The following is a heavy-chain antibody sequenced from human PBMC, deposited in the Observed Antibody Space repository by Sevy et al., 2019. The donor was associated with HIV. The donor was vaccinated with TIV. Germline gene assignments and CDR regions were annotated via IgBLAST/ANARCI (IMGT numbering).Heavy chain of an antibody. CDR3: ARDRGGYACNSIDY. V-gene: IGHV1-18*01. D-gene: IGHD3-16*01. Sequence: ASVKVSCKASGYTFTSYGISWVRQAPGQGLEWMGWISAYNGNTNYAQKLQGRVTMTTDTSTSTAYVELRSLRSDDTAIYYCARDRGGYACNSIDYWGQGTLVTVSS. CDR1: GYTFTSYG. J-gene: IGHJ4*02. CDR2: ISAYNGNT.